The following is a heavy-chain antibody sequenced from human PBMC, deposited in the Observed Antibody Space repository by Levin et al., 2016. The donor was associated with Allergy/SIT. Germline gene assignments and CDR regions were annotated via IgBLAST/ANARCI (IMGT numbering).Heavy chain of an antibody. D-gene: IGHD3-3*01. Sequence: GSLRLSCTVSGGSISSYYWSWIRQPPGKGLEWIGYIYYSGSTNYNPSLKSRVTISVDTSKNQFSLKLSSVTAADTAVYYCARAHLSEWLPSFTLGGYFSYNWFDPWGQGTLVTVSS. CDR3: ARAHLSEWLPSFTLGGYFSYNWFDP. J-gene: IGHJ5*02. CDR2: IYYSGST. CDR1: GGSISSYY. V-gene: IGHV4-59*01.